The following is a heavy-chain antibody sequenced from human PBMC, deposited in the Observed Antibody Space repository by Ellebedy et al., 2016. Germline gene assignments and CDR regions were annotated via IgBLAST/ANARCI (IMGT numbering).Heavy chain of an antibody. CDR1: GFTFNIAG. V-gene: IGHV3-21*01. D-gene: IGHD3-3*01. CDR3: ARDGSEWSRDY. CDR2: IVFSGTAT. J-gene: IGHJ4*02. Sequence: GESLKISCAASGFTFNIAGMTWVRQAPGKGLEWVATIVFSGTATYYSDLVKGRFIISRDNAKNSLFLQMNSLRVEDTAVYYCARDGSEWSRDYWGQGTLVTVSS.